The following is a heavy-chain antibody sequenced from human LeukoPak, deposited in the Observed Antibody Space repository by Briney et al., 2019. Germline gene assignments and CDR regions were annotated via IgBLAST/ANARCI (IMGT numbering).Heavy chain of an antibody. D-gene: IGHD3-10*01. V-gene: IGHV1-69*06. J-gene: IGHJ5*02. CDR1: GGTFSSYA. CDR3: ARDRRLDDMVRGVMSWFDP. CDR2: IIPIFGTA. Sequence: GASVKVSCKASGGTFSSYAISWVRQAPGQGLEWMGGIIPIFGTANYAQKFQGRVTITADKSTSTAYMELSSLRSEDTAVYYCARDRRLDDMVRGVMSWFDPWGQGTLVTVSS.